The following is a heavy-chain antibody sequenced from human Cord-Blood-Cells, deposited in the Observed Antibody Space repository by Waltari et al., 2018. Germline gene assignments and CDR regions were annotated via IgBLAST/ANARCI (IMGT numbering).Heavy chain of an antibody. CDR1: GGSFSGYY. CDR2: INHSGST. Sequence: QVQLQQWGAGLLKPSETLSLTCAVYGGSFSGYYWIWIRQPPGKGLEWIGEINHSGSTNYNPSLKIRVTISVDTSKNQFSLKLSSVTAADTAVYYCARARGRTYYDFWSGWGQGTTVTVSS. V-gene: IGHV4-34*01. J-gene: IGHJ6*02. D-gene: IGHD3-3*01. CDR3: ARARGRTYYDFWSG.